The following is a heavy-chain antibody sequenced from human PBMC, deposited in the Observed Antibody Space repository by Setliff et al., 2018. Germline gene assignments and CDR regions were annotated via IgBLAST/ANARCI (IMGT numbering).Heavy chain of an antibody. J-gene: IGHJ6*03. CDR3: ARANKKLDYYYYYYMDV. CDR1: GGSFTNYY. CDR2: INHSGST. D-gene: IGHD1-1*01. V-gene: IGHV4-34*01. Sequence: SETLSLTCTVYGGSFTNYYWGWIRQSPGKGLEWIGEINHSGSTNYNPSLKSRVTISVDTSRNQFSLELSSVTAADTAVYYCARANKKLDYYYYYYMDVWGKGTTVTVSS.